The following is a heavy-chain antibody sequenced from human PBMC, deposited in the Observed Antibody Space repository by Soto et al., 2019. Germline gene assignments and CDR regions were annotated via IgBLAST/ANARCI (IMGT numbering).Heavy chain of an antibody. D-gene: IGHD3-3*01. Sequence: SETLSLTCTVSGGSISSSSYYWGWIRQPPGKGLEWIGSIYYSGSTYYNPSLKSRVTISVDTSKNQFSLKLSSVTAADTAVYYCASLIGGSRTYFDYWGQGTLVTVPS. CDR3: ASLIGGSRTYFDY. CDR1: GGSISSSSYY. CDR2: IYYSGST. V-gene: IGHV4-39*01. J-gene: IGHJ4*02.